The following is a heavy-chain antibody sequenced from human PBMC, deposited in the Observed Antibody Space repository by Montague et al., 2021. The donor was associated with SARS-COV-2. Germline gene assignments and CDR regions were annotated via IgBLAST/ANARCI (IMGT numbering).Heavy chain of an antibody. D-gene: IGHD6-19*01. J-gene: IGHJ3*02. CDR3: ARPVAGTLHAFDI. CDR2: IYHSGRA. V-gene: IGHV4-59*08. CDR1: GGSISSYY. Sequence: SETLSLTCTVSGGSISSYYWSWIRQPPGKGLEWIGYIYHSGRANNNPSLKSRVTISVDTSKNHFALQLNSVTAADTAVYYCARPVAGTLHAFDIWGQGTLVTVSP.